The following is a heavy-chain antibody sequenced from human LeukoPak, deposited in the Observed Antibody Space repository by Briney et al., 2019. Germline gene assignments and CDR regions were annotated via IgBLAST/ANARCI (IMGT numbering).Heavy chain of an antibody. CDR2: IKRDGTIT. CDR1: GFTFRIYW. V-gene: IGHV3-74*01. Sequence: GGSLRLSCAASGFTFRIYWMHWVRQAPGKGLVWVSRIKRDGTITSYADSVKGRFTISRDNAKNMLYLQMNSLRAEDTAIYYCARDRYDSWSGYSESSFDPWGLGTLVTVSS. D-gene: IGHD3-3*01. CDR3: ARDRYDSWSGYSESSFDP. J-gene: IGHJ5*02.